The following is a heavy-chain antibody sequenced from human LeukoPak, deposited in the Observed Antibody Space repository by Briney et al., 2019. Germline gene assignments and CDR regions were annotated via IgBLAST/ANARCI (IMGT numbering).Heavy chain of an antibody. V-gene: IGHV1-8*01. D-gene: IGHD2-15*01. J-gene: IGHJ4*02. CDR1: GYTFTSYD. Sequence: SVKVSCKASGYTFTSYDINWVRQATGQGLEWMGWMNPNSGNTGYAQKFQGRVTMTRNTSISTAYMELSSLRSEDTAVYYCARRYCSGGSCYGFELLDYWGQGTLVAVSS. CDR2: MNPNSGNT. CDR3: ARRYCSGGSCYGFELLDY.